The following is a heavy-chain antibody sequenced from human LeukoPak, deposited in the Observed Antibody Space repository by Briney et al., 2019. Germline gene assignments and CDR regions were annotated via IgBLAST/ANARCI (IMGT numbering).Heavy chain of an antibody. Sequence: PSETLSLTCTVSDYSSSSGYYWGWIRQPPGKGLEWIGSIYHTGSTYYNPSLKSRVTISVDTSKNQFSLNLSSVTAADTAFYYCARDCSPWGFDYWGQGTLVTVSS. CDR3: ARDCSPWGFDY. J-gene: IGHJ4*02. CDR1: DYSSSSGYY. CDR2: IYHTGST. D-gene: IGHD3-10*02. V-gene: IGHV4-38-2*02.